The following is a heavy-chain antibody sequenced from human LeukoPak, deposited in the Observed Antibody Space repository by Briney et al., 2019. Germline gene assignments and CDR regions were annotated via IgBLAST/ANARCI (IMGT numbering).Heavy chain of an antibody. Sequence: SETLSLTCAVYGGSFSGYYWSWIRQPPGKGLEWIGEINHSGSTNYNSSLKSRVTISVDTSKNQFSLKLSSVTAADTAVYYCARVRPKITFGGVIVGGAFDIWGQGTMVTVSS. CDR3: ARVRPKITFGGVIVGGAFDI. V-gene: IGHV4-34*01. J-gene: IGHJ3*02. CDR2: INHSGST. CDR1: GGSFSGYY. D-gene: IGHD3-16*02.